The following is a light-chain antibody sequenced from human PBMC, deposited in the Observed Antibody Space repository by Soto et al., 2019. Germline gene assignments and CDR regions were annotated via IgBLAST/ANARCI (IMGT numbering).Light chain of an antibody. CDR1: SSNIGADYD. CDR2: GNS. CDR3: QSYDSSLSAVV. V-gene: IGLV1-40*01. J-gene: IGLJ3*02. Sequence: QSVLTQPPSVSGAPVQRVTISCTGSSSNIGADYDVHWYQQLPGTAPKLLIYGNSTRPSGVPDRFSGSKSGTSASLAITGLQAEDEADYYCQSYDSSLSAVVFGGGTKLTVL.